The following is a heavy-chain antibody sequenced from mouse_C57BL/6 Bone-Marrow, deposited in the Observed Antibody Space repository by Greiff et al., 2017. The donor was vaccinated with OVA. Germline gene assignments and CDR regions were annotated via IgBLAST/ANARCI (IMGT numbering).Heavy chain of an antibody. V-gene: IGHV10-1*01. D-gene: IGHD2-5*01. Sequence: GGGLVQPKGSLKLSCAASGFSFNTYAMNWVRQAPGKGLEWVARIRSKSNNYATYYADSVKDRFTISRDDSESMLYLQMNNLKTEDTAMYYCVRRDYYSNYEGFYAMDDWGQGTSVTVSS. CDR3: VRRDYYSNYEGFYAMDD. J-gene: IGHJ4*01. CDR1: GFSFNTYA. CDR2: IRSKSNNYAT.